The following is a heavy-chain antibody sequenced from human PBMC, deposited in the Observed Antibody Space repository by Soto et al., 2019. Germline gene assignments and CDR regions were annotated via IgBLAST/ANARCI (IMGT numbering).Heavy chain of an antibody. Sequence: SETLSLTCAVYGGSFSGYYWSWIRQPPGKGLEWIGEINHSGSTNYNPSLKSRVTISVDTSKNQFSLKLSSVTAADTAVYYCARGALTGGYERGNYYYYYMDVWGKGTTVTVSS. CDR2: INHSGST. J-gene: IGHJ6*03. CDR1: GGSFSGYY. D-gene: IGHD5-12*01. V-gene: IGHV4-34*01. CDR3: ARGALTGGYERGNYYYYYMDV.